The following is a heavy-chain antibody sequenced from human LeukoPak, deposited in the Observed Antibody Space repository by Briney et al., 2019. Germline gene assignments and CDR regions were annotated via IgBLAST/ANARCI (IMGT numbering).Heavy chain of an antibody. J-gene: IGHJ5*02. Sequence: SAPLPLPCPSSRCSISSSSYTWGWIRQPPGKGLGWIGGIYNSGRTYYNPSLQSPVTISVDTSKNQFSLKLNSVTGADTSVYYCAGGYCSTTTCYVDNWFDPWGQGALVTVSS. CDR1: RCSISSSSYT. V-gene: IGHV4-39*01. CDR3: AGGYCSTTTCYVDNWFDP. D-gene: IGHD2-2*01. CDR2: IYNSGRT.